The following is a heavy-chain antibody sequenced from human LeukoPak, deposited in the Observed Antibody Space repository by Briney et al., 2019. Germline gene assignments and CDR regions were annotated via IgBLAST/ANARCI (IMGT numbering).Heavy chain of an antibody. D-gene: IGHD1-1*01. CDR3: AREPGQLDY. V-gene: IGHV4-61*02. J-gene: IGHJ4*02. CDR1: GDSISSGSYY. Sequence: SETLSLTCTVSGDSISSGSYYWSWIRQPPGRGLEWIGRIYTTGSTNYHPSLKGRVTISVDTSKNQFSLKLSSVTAADTAVYYCAREPGQLDYWGQGTLVTVSS. CDR2: IYTTGST.